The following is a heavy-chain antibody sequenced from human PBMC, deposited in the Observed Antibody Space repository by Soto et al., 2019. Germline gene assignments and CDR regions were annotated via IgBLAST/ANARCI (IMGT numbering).Heavy chain of an antibody. V-gene: IGHV1-69*13. Sequence: SVKVSCKASGGTFSSYAISWVRQAPGQGLEWMGGIIPIFGTANYAQKFQGRVTITADESTSTAYMELSSLRSEDTAVYYCAREYYDFWSGRRNWYFDLWGRGTLVTVSP. D-gene: IGHD3-3*01. CDR2: IIPIFGTA. CDR1: GGTFSSYA. J-gene: IGHJ2*01. CDR3: AREYYDFWSGRRNWYFDL.